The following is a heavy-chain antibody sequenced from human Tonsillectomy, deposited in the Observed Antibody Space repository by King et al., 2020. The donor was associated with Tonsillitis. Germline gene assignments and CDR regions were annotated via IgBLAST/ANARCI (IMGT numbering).Heavy chain of an antibody. Sequence: QLVQSGAEVKKPGETLRISCKGSGYYFTRYWIAWVRQMPGKGLEWMALIYPGDSDTRYSPSFQGQVTMSVDKSITTAYLQWGSLKASDTAMYYCARAITGGNNGFDVWGQGTTVTVSS. D-gene: IGHD1-20*01. V-gene: IGHV5-51*03. CDR3: ARAITGGNNGFDV. CDR2: IYPGDSDT. CDR1: GYYFTRYW. J-gene: IGHJ6*02.